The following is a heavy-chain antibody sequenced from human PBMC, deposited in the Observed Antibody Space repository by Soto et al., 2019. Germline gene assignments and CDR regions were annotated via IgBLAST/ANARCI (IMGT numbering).Heavy chain of an antibody. Sequence: GSLRLSCAASGFSFNNYDIHWVRQVTGKGLEWVTAIGTAGDTYYAGSVEGRFTIPRESSKNTLYLQMNSLRAEDTAVYYCAKDSKYYYDSSGYYYAPYFDYWGQGTLVTVSS. CDR2: IGTAGDT. D-gene: IGHD3-22*01. V-gene: IGHV3-13*01. CDR1: GFSFNNYD. J-gene: IGHJ4*02. CDR3: AKDSKYYYDSSGYYYAPYFDY.